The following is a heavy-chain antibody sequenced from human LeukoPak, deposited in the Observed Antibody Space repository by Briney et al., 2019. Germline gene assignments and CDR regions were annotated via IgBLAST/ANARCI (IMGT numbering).Heavy chain of an antibody. D-gene: IGHD1-1*01. CDR2: TYYRSKWYN. CDR3: AREVERQAPYDVFDI. CDR1: GDSVSSNSAA. J-gene: IGHJ3*02. V-gene: IGHV6-1*01. Sequence: SQTLSLTCAITGDSVSSNSAAWNWIRLSPSRGLEWLGRTYYRSKWYNDYAVSVKSRITINPDTSKNQFSLQLNSVTPEDTAVYYCAREVERQAPYDVFDIWGQGTMVTVSS.